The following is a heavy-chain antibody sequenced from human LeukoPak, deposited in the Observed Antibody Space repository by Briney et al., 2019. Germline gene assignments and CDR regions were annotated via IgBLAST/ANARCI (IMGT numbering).Heavy chain of an antibody. V-gene: IGHV5-51*01. CDR3: ARLSYYDSSGTYYFDY. CDR2: IYPGDSDT. D-gene: IGHD3-22*01. CDR1: GYSFTSYW. J-gene: IGHJ4*02. Sequence: GESLKISCKGSGYSFTSYWIGWVRQMPGKGLEWMGIIYPGDSDTRYSPSFQGQVTISADKSISTAYLQWSSLKASDTAMYYCARLSYYDSSGTYYFDYWGQGTLVTVSS.